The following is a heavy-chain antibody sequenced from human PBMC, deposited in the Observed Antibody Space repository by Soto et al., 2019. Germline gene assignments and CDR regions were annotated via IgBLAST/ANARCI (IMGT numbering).Heavy chain of an antibody. CDR2: IYYSGST. V-gene: IGHV4-30-4*01. D-gene: IGHD2-2*01. CDR3: ARISAIHSYFDY. J-gene: IGHJ4*02. CDR1: GGSISSGDYY. Sequence: PSETLSLTCTVSGGSISSGDYYWSWIRQPPGKGLEWIGYIYYSGSTYYNPSLKSRVTISVDTSKNQFSLKLSSVTAADTAVYYCARISAIHSYFDYWGQGTMVTVYS.